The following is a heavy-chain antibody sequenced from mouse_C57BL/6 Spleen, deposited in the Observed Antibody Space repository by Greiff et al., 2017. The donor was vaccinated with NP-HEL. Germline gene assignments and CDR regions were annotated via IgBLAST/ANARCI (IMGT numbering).Heavy chain of an antibody. CDR3: ARRYGSSYLYYAMDY. CDR1: GYTFTSYW. D-gene: IGHD1-1*01. Sequence: QVQLQQPGAELVKPGASVKMSCKASGYTFTSYWITWVKQRPGQGLEWIGDIYPGSGSTNYNEKFKSKATLTVDTSSSTAYMQLSSLTSEDSAVYYCARRYGSSYLYYAMDYWGQGTSVTVSS. V-gene: IGHV1-55*01. J-gene: IGHJ4*01. CDR2: IYPGSGST.